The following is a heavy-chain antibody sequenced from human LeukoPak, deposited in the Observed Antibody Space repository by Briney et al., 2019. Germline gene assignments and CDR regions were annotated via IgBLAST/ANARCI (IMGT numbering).Heavy chain of an antibody. D-gene: IGHD6-19*01. V-gene: IGHV3-23*01. Sequence: PGGSLRLSCAASGFTFSSYAMSWVRQAPGKGLEWVSAIRGSGGSTYYADSVKGRFTISRDNSKNTLYLQMNSLRAEDTAVYYCAKEPAFQAVAGTRYFQHWGQGTLVTVSS. CDR1: GFTFSSYA. CDR2: IRGSGGST. CDR3: AKEPAFQAVAGTRYFQH. J-gene: IGHJ1*01.